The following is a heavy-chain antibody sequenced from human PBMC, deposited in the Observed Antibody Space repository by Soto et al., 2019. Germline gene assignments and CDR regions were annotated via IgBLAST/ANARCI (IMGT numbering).Heavy chain of an antibody. Sequence: ASVKVSCKASGYTFTSYYMHWVRQAPGQGLEWMGIINPSGGSTSYAQKFQGRVTMTRDTSTSTVYIELSSLRSEDTAVYYCARALYHSSGYYYVRDDNFDYWGQGTLVTVSS. J-gene: IGHJ4*01. D-gene: IGHD3-22*01. CDR1: GYTFTSYY. CDR3: ARALYHSSGYYYVRDDNFDY. CDR2: INPSGGST. V-gene: IGHV1-46*01.